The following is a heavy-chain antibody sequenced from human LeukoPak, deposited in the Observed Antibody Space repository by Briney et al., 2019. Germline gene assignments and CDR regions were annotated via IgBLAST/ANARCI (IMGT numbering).Heavy chain of an antibody. CDR3: ARRDLGGSYGFDY. CDR1: GGSISSSSFY. J-gene: IGHJ4*02. D-gene: IGHD5-18*01. V-gene: IGHV4-39*01. Sequence: SETLSLTCTVSGGSISSSSFYWGWIRQPPGKGPEWIGSIYYSGSTYYNPSLKSRVTISEDTSKNQFSLKLSSVTAADTAVYYCARRDLGGSYGFDYWGQGTLVTVSS. CDR2: IYYSGST.